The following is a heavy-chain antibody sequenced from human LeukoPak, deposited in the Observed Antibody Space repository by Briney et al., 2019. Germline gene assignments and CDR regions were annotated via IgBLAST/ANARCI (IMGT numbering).Heavy chain of an antibody. CDR1: GFTFSSSA. V-gene: IGHV3-30*02. J-gene: IGHJ4*02. D-gene: IGHD2-8*02. CDR3: AKDGSWSCTD. Sequence: GGSLRLSCAGSGFTFSSSAMHWVRQGPGKGLEWVAYIAHHGNNKYYADSVKGRFTISRDNSKRTLYLQMNSLRADDTAVYYCAKDGSWSCTDWGQGALVTVSS. CDR2: IAHHGNNK.